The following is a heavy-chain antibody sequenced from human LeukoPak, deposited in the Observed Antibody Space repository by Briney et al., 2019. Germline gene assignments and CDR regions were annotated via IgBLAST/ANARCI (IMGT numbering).Heavy chain of an antibody. CDR2: INAGNGNT. CDR3: ARPYTTVLDFDH. V-gene: IGHV1-3*01. Sequence: ASVKVSCKASGYTFSSYAMHWERQAPGQRLEWMGWINAGNGNTKYSQKFQGRVTITRDTSASTAYMELSSLRSEDTAVYYCARPYTTVLDFDHWGQGTLVTVSS. D-gene: IGHD1-1*01. J-gene: IGHJ4*02. CDR1: GYTFSSYA.